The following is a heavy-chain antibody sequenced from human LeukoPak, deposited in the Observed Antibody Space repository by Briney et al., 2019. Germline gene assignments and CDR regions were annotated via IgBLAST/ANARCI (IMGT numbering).Heavy chain of an antibody. V-gene: IGHV4-4*02. CDR1: GGSIKSNNW. D-gene: IGHD3-22*01. CDR2: IYHSGST. J-gene: IGHJ5*02. Sequence: SETLSLTCAVSGGSIKSNNWWSWVRQPPGQGLEWIGEIYHSGSTNYNPSLESRVTVSVDKSKNQFSLKLSSVTAADTAVYYCASSSYYYDSSGKGNWFDPWGQGTLVTVSS. CDR3: ASSSYYYDSSGKGNWFDP.